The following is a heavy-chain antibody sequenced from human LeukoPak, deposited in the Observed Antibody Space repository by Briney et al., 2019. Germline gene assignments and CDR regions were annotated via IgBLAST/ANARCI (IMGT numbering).Heavy chain of an antibody. CDR2: INHSGST. J-gene: IGHJ3*02. V-gene: IGHV4-34*01. CDR3: ARSTVYFDAFDI. Sequence: SETLSLTCAVYGGSFSGYYWSWIRQPPGKGLEWIGEINHSGSTNYNPSLKSRVTVSVDTSKNQFSLKLSSVTAADTAVYYCARSTVYFDAFDIWGQGTMVTVSS. D-gene: IGHD2/OR15-2a*01. CDR1: GGSFSGYY.